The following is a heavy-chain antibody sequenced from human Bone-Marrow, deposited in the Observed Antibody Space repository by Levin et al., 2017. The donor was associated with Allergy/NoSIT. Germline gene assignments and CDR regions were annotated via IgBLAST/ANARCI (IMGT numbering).Heavy chain of an antibody. CDR1: GFTFSDHY. CDR2: SRNKANSYTT. CDR3: ARVSRADSAYEDDY. J-gene: IGHJ4*02. Sequence: PGESLKISCAASGFTFSDHYMDWVRQAPGKGLEWVGRSRNKANSYTTEFAASVKGRFTISRDDSKNSLYLQMNSLKTEDTAVYYCARVSRADSAYEDDYWGQGTLVTVSS. D-gene: IGHD5-12*01. V-gene: IGHV3-72*01.